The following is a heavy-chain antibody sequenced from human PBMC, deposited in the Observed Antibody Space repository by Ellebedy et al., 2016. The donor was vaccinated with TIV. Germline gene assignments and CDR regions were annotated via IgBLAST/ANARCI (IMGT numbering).Heavy chain of an antibody. D-gene: IGHD3-10*01. Sequence: MPSETLSLTCAVYGGSFSGYYWSWIRQPPGKGLEWIGEINHSGSTNYNPSLKSRVTVSVDTSKNQFSLKLSSVTAADTAVYYCARARGYYGFYYFDYWGQGTLVTVPS. CDR3: ARARGYYGFYYFDY. V-gene: IGHV4-34*01. CDR1: GGSFSGYY. CDR2: INHSGST. J-gene: IGHJ4*02.